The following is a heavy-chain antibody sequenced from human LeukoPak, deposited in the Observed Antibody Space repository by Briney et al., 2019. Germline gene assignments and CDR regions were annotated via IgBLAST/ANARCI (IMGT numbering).Heavy chain of an antibody. V-gene: IGHV1-2*02. CDR1: GYTFTGYY. Sequence: ASVTVSCKASGYTFTGYYMHWVRQAPGQGLEWMGWINPNSGGTNYAQKFQGRVTMTRDTSISTAYMELSRLRSDDTAVYYCARSGGACSGGSCYSGVLDYWGQGTLVTVSS. CDR3: ARSGGACSGGSCYSGVLDY. J-gene: IGHJ4*02. D-gene: IGHD2-15*01. CDR2: INPNSGGT.